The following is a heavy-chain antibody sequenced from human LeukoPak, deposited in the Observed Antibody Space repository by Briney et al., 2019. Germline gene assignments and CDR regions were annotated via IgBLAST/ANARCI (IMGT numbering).Heavy chain of an antibody. J-gene: IGHJ4*02. CDR1: GYSFTGYY. D-gene: IGHD3-22*01. CDR3: ARDLQFGGSGYYSPHFDY. Sequence: ASVKVSCKASGYSFTGYYIHCVRQAPGQGLEWMGWINPHSGGTNYAQKFQGRVTMTSDTSITTAHMELHRITSDDTAVYYCARDLQFGGSGYYSPHFDYWGQGTVVTVSS. CDR2: INPHSGGT. V-gene: IGHV1-2*02.